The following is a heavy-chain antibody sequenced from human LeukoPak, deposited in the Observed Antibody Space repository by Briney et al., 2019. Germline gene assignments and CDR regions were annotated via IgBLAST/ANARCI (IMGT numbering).Heavy chain of an antibody. Sequence: ASVKVSCKASGYTFTGYYMHWVRQAPGKGLEWMGGFDPEDGETIYAQKFQGRVTMTEDTSTDTAYMELSSLRSEDTAVYYCATGGRSGSYYRRPITDWGQGTLVTVSS. CDR3: ATGGRSGSYYRRPITD. CDR2: FDPEDGET. V-gene: IGHV1-24*01. J-gene: IGHJ4*02. D-gene: IGHD1-26*01. CDR1: GYTFTGYY.